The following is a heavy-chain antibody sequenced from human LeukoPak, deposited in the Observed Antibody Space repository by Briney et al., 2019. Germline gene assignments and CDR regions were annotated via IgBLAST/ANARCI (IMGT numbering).Heavy chain of an antibody. D-gene: IGHD3-22*01. CDR2: INPNSGDT. Sequence: ASVKVSCKASGYTFTSYYIYWVRQAPGQGLEWMGWINPNSGDTNYAQKFQGRVTITADKSTSTAYMELSSLRSEDTAVYYCARLRSYYDSSGYPDYWGQGTLVTVSS. CDR3: ARLRSYYDSSGYPDY. V-gene: IGHV1-8*03. J-gene: IGHJ4*02. CDR1: GYTFTSYY.